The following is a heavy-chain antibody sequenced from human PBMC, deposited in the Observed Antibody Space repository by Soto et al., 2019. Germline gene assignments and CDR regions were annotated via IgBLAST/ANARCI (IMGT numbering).Heavy chain of an antibody. CDR2: IIPIFGTA. J-gene: IGHJ4*02. D-gene: IGHD5-18*01. CDR3: ARDRDKAMDSVFAY. V-gene: IGHV1-69*01. CDR1: GGTFSSYA. Sequence: QVQLVQSGAEVKKPGSSVKVSCKASGGTFSSYAISWVRQAPGQGLEWMGGIIPIFGTANYAQKFQGRVTIKADESTSPAYMELSSLRSADTAVYYCARDRDKAMDSVFAYWGQGTLVTVSS.